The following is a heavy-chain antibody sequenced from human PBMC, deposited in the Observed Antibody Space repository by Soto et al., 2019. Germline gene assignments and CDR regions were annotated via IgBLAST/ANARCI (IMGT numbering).Heavy chain of an antibody. CDR1: GGYFRNFV. Sequence: QVQLVQSGAEVKKLGSSVKVSCRASGGYFRNFVMSWVRQAPGQGLEWMGGIIPVFETRTYAQKFQGRVTITADDSTSTVSMEMSILRSEDTAVYFCSCHSDSDAYSSFDFWGQGTLVTVSS. CDR2: IIPVFETR. CDR3: SCHSDSDAYSSFDF. V-gene: IGHV1-69*01. J-gene: IGHJ4*02. D-gene: IGHD3-16*01.